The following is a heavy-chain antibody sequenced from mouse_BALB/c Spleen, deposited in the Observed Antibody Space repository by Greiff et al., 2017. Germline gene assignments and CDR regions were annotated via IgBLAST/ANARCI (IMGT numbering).Heavy chain of an antibody. V-gene: IGHV6-6*01. CDR3: TRAESTHFDY. Sequence: EVKLVESGGGLVQPGGSMKLSCAASGFTFSDAWMDWVRQSPEKGLEWVGEIRSKANNHATYYGESVKGRFTISRDDSKSSVYLQMNSLRAEDTGIYYCTRAESTHFDYWGQGTTLTVSS. J-gene: IGHJ2*01. D-gene: IGHD5-1*01. CDR1: GFTFSDAW. CDR2: IRSKANNHAT.